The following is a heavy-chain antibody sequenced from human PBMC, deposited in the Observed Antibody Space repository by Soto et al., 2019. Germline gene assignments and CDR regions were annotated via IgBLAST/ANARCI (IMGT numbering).Heavy chain of an antibody. CDR1: GGTFSSYA. J-gene: IGHJ4*02. CDR3: ARAPSIAAGENFDY. D-gene: IGHD6-25*01. CDR2: IIPIFGTA. Sequence: SVKVSCTASGGTFSSYAISWVRQAPGQGLEWMGGIIPIFGTANYAQKFQGRVTITADESTSTAYMELSSLRSEDTAVYYCARAPSIAAGENFDYWGQGTLVTVSS. V-gene: IGHV1-69*13.